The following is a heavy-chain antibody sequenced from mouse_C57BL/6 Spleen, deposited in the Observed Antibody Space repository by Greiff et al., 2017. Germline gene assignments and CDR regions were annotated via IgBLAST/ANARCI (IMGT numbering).Heavy chain of an antibody. D-gene: IGHD4-1*01. V-gene: IGHV3-6*01. CDR2: ISYDGSN. J-gene: IGHJ3*01. CDR3: ARGITGTFAY. Sequence: EVKVEESGPGLVKPSQSLSLTCSVTGYSITSGYYWNWIRQFPGNKLEWMGYISYDGSNNYNPSLKNRISITRDTSKNQFFLKLNSVTTEDTATYYCARGITGTFAYWGQGTLVTVSA. CDR1: GYSITSGYY.